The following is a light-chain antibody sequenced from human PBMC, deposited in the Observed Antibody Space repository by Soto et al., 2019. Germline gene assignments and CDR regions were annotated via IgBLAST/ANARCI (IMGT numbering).Light chain of an antibody. J-gene: IGKJ1*01. CDR3: QQYNKWPPWT. CDR2: GAS. CDR1: QSVSTN. V-gene: IGKV3-15*01. Sequence: EIVMTQSPDTLSVSPGERATLSCRASQSVSTNLAWYQQKPGQAPRLLMYGASTRATGIPARFGGSGSGTEFTLTISSLQSEDFAVYYCQQYNKWPPWTFGQGTKVEIK.